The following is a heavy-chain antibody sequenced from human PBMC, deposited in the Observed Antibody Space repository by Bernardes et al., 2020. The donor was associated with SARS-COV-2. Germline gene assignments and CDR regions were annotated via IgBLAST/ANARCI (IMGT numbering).Heavy chain of an antibody. CDR2: ISLGGDYT. Sequence: GGSLRLSCAASGFPFSDFALYWVRQAPGKGLEWVSTISLGGDYTYFADSVKGRFTISRDNSKNTLYLQMNSLRGEDTAVYYCAKDWSTTGYYYDMDVWGQGTTVTVSS. D-gene: IGHD1-1*01. V-gene: IGHV3-23*01. CDR3: AKDWSTTGYYYDMDV. J-gene: IGHJ6*02. CDR1: GFPFSDFA.